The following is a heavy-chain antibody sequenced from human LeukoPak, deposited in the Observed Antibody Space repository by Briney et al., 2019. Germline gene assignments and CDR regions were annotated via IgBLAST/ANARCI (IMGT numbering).Heavy chain of an antibody. J-gene: IGHJ6*03. CDR3: ARAPYYYMDV. CDR2: IYSGGTT. CDR1: GFTFSSYG. Sequence: PGGSLRLSCAASGFTFSSYGMHWVRQAPGKGLEWVSIIYSGGTTYYADSVKGRFIISRDTSKNMVYLQMNSLRAEDTAVYYCARAPYYYMDVWGKGTTVTISS. V-gene: IGHV3-66*01.